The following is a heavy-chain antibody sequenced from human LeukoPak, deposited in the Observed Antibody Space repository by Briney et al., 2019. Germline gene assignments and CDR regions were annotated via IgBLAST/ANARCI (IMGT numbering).Heavy chain of an antibody. V-gene: IGHV4-31*02. CDR2: IYYSGST. D-gene: IGHD3-22*01. CDR1: GGSISSGDYY. J-gene: IGHJ4*02. CDR3: ARVLRSSGSPDY. Sequence: SQTLSLTCTVSGGSISSGDYYWSWIRQHPGKGLEWIGCIYYSGSTYYNPSLKSRVTISVDTSKNQFSLKLSSVTAADTAVYYCARVLRSSGSPDYWGQGTLVTVSS.